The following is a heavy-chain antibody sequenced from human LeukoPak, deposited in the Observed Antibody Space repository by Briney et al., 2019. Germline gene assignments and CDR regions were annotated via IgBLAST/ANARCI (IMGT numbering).Heavy chain of an antibody. CDR1: GYTFTGYY. V-gene: IGHV1-2*02. Sequence: ASVKVSCKASGYTFTGYYMHWVRQAPGQGLEWMGWINPNSGGTNYAQKFQGRVTMTRDTSISTAYMELSRLRSDDTAVYYCARDRYYYDSSGYPYYYMDVWGKGTTVTVS. D-gene: IGHD3-22*01. J-gene: IGHJ6*03. CDR2: INPNSGGT. CDR3: ARDRYYYDSSGYPYYYMDV.